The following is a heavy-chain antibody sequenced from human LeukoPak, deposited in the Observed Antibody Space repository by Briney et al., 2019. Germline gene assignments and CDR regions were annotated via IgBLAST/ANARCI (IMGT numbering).Heavy chain of an antibody. V-gene: IGHV3-21*05. CDR2: ISSNSKYT. CDR3: ARDNGNKYYFDY. J-gene: IGHJ4*02. D-gene: IGHD2-8*01. CDR1: GFPFSSYE. Sequence: PGGSLRLSCAASGFPFSSYEMNWVRQAPGKELEWISYISSNSKYTKYADSVKGRFTISRDNAKKSLYLQMNSLRAEDTAVYYCARDNGNKYYFDYWGQGTLVTVSS.